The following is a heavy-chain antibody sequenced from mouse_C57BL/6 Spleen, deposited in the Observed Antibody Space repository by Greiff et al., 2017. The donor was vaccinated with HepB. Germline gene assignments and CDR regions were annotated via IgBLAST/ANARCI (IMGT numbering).Heavy chain of an antibody. J-gene: IGHJ4*01. CDR3: AREGSSPYYYAMDY. Sequence: QVQLQQSGAELVKPGASVKISCKASGYAFSSYWMNWVKQRPGKGLEWIGQIYPGDGDTNYNGKFKGKATLTADQSSSTAYMQLSSLTSEDSAVYFCAREGSSPYYYAMDYWGQGTSVTVSS. CDR1: GYAFSSYW. V-gene: IGHV1-80*01. D-gene: IGHD1-1*01. CDR2: IYPGDGDT.